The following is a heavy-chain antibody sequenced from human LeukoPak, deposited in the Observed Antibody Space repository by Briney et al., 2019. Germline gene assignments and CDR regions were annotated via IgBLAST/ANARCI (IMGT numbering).Heavy chain of an antibody. V-gene: IGHV1-46*01. CDR3: ARDPACSGGSCYRGYFQH. CDR2: INPSGGST. D-gene: IGHD2-15*01. Sequence: AASVKVSRKASGYTFTSYYMHWVRQAPGQGLEWMGIINPSGGSTSYAQKFQGRVTITRDTSASTAYMELSSLRSEDTAVYYCARDPACSGGSCYRGYFQHWGQGTLVTVSS. CDR1: GYTFTSYY. J-gene: IGHJ1*01.